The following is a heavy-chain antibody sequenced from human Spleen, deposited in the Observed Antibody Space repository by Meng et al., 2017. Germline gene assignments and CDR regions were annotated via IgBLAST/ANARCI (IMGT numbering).Heavy chain of an antibody. CDR2: ISGYGGSI. J-gene: IGHJ4*02. CDR3: GRGRQPIWFGAQIDY. Sequence: GESLKISCAASGFTFSTYIMTWVRQAPGKGLEWVSGISGYGGSIDYGDSVKGRFTVSRDNSKNTLYLQMNSLRAEDTAVYYCGRGRQPIWFGAQIDYWGQGTLVTVSS. D-gene: IGHD3-10*01. CDR1: GFTFSTYI. V-gene: IGHV3-23*01.